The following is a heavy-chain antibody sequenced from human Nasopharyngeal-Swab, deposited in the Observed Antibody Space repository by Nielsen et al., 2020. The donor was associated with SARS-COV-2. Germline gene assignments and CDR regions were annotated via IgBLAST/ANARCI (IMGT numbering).Heavy chain of an antibody. V-gene: IGHV4-39*02. J-gene: IGHJ4*02. CDR3: ARDAGDSGSSADY. Sequence: SETLSLTCTVSGGSISSSSSYWGWIRQPPGKGLEWIGSIYYSGSTYYNPSLKSRVTISVDTSKNQFSLKLSSVTAADTAVYYCARDAGDSGSSADYWGQGTLVTVSS. CDR2: IYYSGST. D-gene: IGHD1-26*01. CDR1: GGSISSSSSY.